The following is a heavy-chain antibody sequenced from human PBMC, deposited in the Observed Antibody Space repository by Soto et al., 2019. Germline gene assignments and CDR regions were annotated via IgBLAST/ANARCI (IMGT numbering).Heavy chain of an antibody. J-gene: IGHJ4*02. CDR1: GFTFSTYW. D-gene: IGHD2-21*01. CDR2: INSDGSST. CDR3: ARIVTTGVAGGYFDF. V-gene: IGHV3-74*01. Sequence: GGSLRLSCAASGFTFSTYWMHWVRQVPGKGPVWISRINSDGSSTSYADSVKGRFTMSRDNAQSTLYLQMNSLSAADTAVYYCARIVTTGVAGGYFDFWGRGALVTVSS.